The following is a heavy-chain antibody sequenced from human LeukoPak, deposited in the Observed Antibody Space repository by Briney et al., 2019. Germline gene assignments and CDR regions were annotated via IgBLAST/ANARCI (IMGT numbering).Heavy chain of an antibody. CDR3: ARDSVPYYYDSSGYYYFDY. D-gene: IGHD3-22*01. V-gene: IGHV1-69*05. CDR2: IIPIFGTA. CDR1: GGTFSSYA. J-gene: IGHJ4*02. Sequence: SVKVSCKASGGTFSSYAISWVRQAPGQGLEWMGGIIPIFGTANYAQKFQGRVAITTDESTSTAYMELSSLRSEDTAVYYCARDSVPYYYDSSGYYYFDYWGQGTLATVSS.